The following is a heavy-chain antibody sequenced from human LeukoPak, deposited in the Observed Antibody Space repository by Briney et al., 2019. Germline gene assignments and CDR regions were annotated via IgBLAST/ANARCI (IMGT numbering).Heavy chain of an antibody. D-gene: IGHD5-18*01. CDR2: INHSGTT. Sequence: SETLSLTCAVYGGSFSGYYWSWIRLPPGKGLEWLGEINHSGTTNYNPSLKSRVTISIDTSKNQFSLKLNSVTAADTAVYYCARVGSYGRIGHCGQGTLVTVSS. CDR3: ARVGSYGRIGH. CDR1: GGSFSGYY. V-gene: IGHV4-34*01. J-gene: IGHJ4*02.